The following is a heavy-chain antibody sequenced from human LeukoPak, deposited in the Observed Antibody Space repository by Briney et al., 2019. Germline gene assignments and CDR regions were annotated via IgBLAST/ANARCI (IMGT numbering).Heavy chain of an antibody. Sequence: PGRSLRLSCAASGFTFRDYYMSSGRQAPGNGLEWGSYISSSSSYTNYADYVKRRFTISRDNDKISLYLQMNSLRAEGTAVYCWARAYNSSGWYTYYFDYWGQGTMVTVSS. CDR3: ARAYNSSGWYTYYFDY. V-gene: IGHV3-11*05. D-gene: IGHD6-19*01. CDR2: ISSSSSYT. CDR1: GFTFRDYY. J-gene: IGHJ4*02.